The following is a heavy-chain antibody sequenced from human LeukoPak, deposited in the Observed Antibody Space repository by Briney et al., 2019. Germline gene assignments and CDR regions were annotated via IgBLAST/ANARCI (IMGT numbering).Heavy chain of an antibody. J-gene: IGHJ4*02. CDR3: ASQPDYCSGGSCSDY. D-gene: IGHD2-15*01. V-gene: IGHV5-10-1*01. CDR1: GYSFTSYW. Sequence: GESLKISCKGSGYSFTSYWIGWVRQMPGKGLEWMGRIDPSDSYTNYSPSFQGHVTISADKSISTAYLQWSSLKASDTAMYYCASQPDYCSGGSCSDYWGQGTLVTVSS. CDR2: IDPSDSYT.